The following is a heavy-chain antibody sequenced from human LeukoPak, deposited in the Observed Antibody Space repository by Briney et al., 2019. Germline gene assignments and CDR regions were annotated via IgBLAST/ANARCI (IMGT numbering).Heavy chain of an antibody. Sequence: PSQTLSLTCTVSGGSISSGSYYWSWIRQPAGKGLEWIGRIYTSGSTNYNPSLKSRVTISVDTSKNQFSLKLSSVPAADTAVYYCARDRELWNWFDPWGQGTLVTVSS. CDR2: IYTSGST. J-gene: IGHJ5*02. D-gene: IGHD1-26*01. V-gene: IGHV4-61*02. CDR3: ARDRELWNWFDP. CDR1: GGSISSGSYY.